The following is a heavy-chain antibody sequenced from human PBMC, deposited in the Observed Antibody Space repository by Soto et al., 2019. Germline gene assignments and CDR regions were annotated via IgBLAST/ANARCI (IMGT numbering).Heavy chain of an antibody. CDR3: AKDRPYYYDSSVPYTGGDFDY. CDR1: GFTFSSYA. CDR2: ISGSGGST. Sequence: GGSLRLSCAASGFTFSSYAMSWVRQNPGKGLEWVSAISGSGGSTYYADSVKGRFTISRDNSKNTLYLQMNSLRAEDTAVYYCAKDRPYYYDSSVPYTGGDFDYWGQGTLVTVSS. D-gene: IGHD3-22*01. J-gene: IGHJ4*02. V-gene: IGHV3-23*01.